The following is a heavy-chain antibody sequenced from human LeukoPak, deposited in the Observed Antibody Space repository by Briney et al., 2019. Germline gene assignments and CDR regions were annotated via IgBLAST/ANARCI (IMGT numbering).Heavy chain of an antibody. CDR1: GGSISSGSYY. Sequence: PSETLSLTCTVSGGSISSGSYYWSWIRQPAGKGLEWIGRIYTSGSTNYNPSLKSRVSMSVDTSKNQFCLKLTSVTAAYTAFYYSARTKLGDDQYYFDYWGQGTLVTVSS. J-gene: IGHJ4*02. CDR3: ARTKLGDDQYYFDY. V-gene: IGHV4-61*02. D-gene: IGHD1-7*01. CDR2: IYTSGST.